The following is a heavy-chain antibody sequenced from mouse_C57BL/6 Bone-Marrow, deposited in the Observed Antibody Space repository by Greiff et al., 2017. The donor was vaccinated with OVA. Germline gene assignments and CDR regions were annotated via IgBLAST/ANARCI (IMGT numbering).Heavy chain of an antibody. CDR3: ARWDYYGSGSYFDY. CDR2: IDPSDSYT. D-gene: IGHD1-1*01. CDR1: GYTFTSYW. V-gene: IGHV1-69*01. J-gene: IGHJ2*01. Sequence: VQLQQPGAELVMPGASVKLSCTASGYTFTSYWMHWVKQRPGQGLEWIGEIDPSDSYTNYNQKFKGKSTLTVDKSSSTAYMQLSSLTSEDSAVYYCARWDYYGSGSYFDYWGQGTTLTVSS.